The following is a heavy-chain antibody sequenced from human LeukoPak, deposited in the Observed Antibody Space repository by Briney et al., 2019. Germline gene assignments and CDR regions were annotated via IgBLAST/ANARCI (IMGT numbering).Heavy chain of an antibody. Sequence: GASVKVSCKASGYTFTGYYMHWVRQAPGQGLEWMGWINPNSGGTNYAQKFQGWVTMTRDTSISTAYMELSRLRSDDTAVYYCARSDGYADSPWGYWGQGTLVTVSS. CDR2: INPNSGGT. J-gene: IGHJ4*02. CDR3: ARSDGYADSPWGY. V-gene: IGHV1-2*04. CDR1: GYTFTGYY. D-gene: IGHD2-2*01.